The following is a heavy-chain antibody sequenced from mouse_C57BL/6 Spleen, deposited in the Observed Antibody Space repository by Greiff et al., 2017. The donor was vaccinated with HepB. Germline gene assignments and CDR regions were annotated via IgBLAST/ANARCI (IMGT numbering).Heavy chain of an antibody. CDR2: ISDGGSYT. J-gene: IGHJ2*01. Sequence: EVKLVESGGGLVKPGGSLKLSCAASGFTFSSYAMSWVRQTPEKRLEWVATISDGGSYTYYPDNVKGRFTISRDNAKNNLYLQMSHLKSEDTAMYYCARGYGNYVPFDYWGQGTTLTVSS. V-gene: IGHV5-4*03. D-gene: IGHD2-10*02. CDR3: ARGYGNYVPFDY. CDR1: GFTFSSYA.